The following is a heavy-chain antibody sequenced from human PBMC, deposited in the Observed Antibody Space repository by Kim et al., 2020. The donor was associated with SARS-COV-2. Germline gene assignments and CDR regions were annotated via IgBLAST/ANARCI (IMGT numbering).Heavy chain of an antibody. D-gene: IGHD2-21*02. CDR2: IYHSGST. CDR1: GGSISSGGYY. V-gene: IGHV4-31*03. Sequence: SETLSLTCTVSGGSISSGGYYWSWIRQHPGKGLEWIGYIYHSGSTHYNPSLKSRVTISVDTSKNQLSLKLSSVTAADTAVYYCARSFATAIGRFDPWGQGTLVTVSS. J-gene: IGHJ5*02. CDR3: ARSFATAIGRFDP.